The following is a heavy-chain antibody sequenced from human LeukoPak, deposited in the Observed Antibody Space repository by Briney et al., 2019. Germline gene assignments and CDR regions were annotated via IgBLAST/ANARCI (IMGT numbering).Heavy chain of an antibody. J-gene: IGHJ5*02. CDR1: GGSFSGYY. CDR3: ARGGYSYGRGWFDP. V-gene: IGHV4-34*01. Sequence: SETLSLTCAVYGGSFSGYYWSWIRQPPGKGLEWIGEINHSGSTNNNPSLKSRVTISVDTSKNQFSLKLSSVTAADTAVFYCARGGYSYGRGWFDPWGQGTLVTVSS. CDR2: INHSGST. D-gene: IGHD5-18*01.